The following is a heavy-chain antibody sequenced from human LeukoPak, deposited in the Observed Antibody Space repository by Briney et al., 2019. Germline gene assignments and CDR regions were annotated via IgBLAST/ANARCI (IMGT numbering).Heavy chain of an antibody. D-gene: IGHD2-2*01. CDR1: GFTFSSYA. CDR3: AVVPAATIDY. Sequence: GGSLRLSCAASGFTFSSYAMHWVRQAPGKGLEWVAVISYDGSNKYYADSVKGRFTISRDNSKNTLYLQMNSLRAEDTAVYYCAVVPAATIDYWGQGTLVTVSS. CDR2: ISYDGSNK. V-gene: IGHV3-30-3*01. J-gene: IGHJ4*02.